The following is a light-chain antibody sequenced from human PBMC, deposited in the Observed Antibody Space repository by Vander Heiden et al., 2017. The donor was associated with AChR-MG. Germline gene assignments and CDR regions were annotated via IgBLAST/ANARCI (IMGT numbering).Light chain of an antibody. V-gene: IGKV3-20*01. CDR2: GAS. J-gene: IGKJ1*01. Sequence: EIVFTQSPGNLSLSTGERASLSCRASQPLSNISLSRYKPKPCPAPRLLISGASSRANGIPERFSGSGSGTDFTLTISRLEPEDFAVYCWQQDSRSQTFGQGTKVEIK. CDR1: QPLSNIS. CDR3: QQDSRSQT.